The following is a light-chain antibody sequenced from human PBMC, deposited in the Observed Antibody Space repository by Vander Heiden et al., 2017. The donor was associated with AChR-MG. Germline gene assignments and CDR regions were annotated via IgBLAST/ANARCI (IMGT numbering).Light chain of an antibody. CDR1: QSISSY. J-gene: IGKJ4*01. CDR3: QQSYSTRLT. Sequence: DIQMTQSPSSLSASVGDRVTITCRASQSISSYLNWYLQKPGKAPKLLIFAASSLQSGVPSRFSGSGSGTDFTLTISSLQPEDFATYYCQQSYSTRLTFGAGTKVEIK. CDR2: AAS. V-gene: IGKV1-39*01.